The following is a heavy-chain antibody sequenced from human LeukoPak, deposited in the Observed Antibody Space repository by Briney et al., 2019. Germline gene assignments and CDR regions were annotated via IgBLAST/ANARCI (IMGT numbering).Heavy chain of an antibody. CDR2: ISYDGSNK. CDR3: AKDTGGYYDYVWGSYRYGYYFDY. V-gene: IGHV3-30*04. Sequence: GGSLRLSCAASGFTFSSYAMHWVRQAPGKGLEWVAVISYDGSNKYYADSVKGRFTISRDNSKNTLHLQMNSLRAEDTAVYYCAKDTGGYYDYVWGSYRYGYYFDYWGQGTLVTVSS. J-gene: IGHJ4*02. D-gene: IGHD3-16*02. CDR1: GFTFSSYA.